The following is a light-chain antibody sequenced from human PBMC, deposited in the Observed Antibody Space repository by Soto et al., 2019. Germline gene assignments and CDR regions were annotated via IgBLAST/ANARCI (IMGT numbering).Light chain of an antibody. CDR2: DAS. CDR1: QSVSSY. Sequence: EIVLTQSPAPLSLSPGEIATLSCRASQSVSSYLAWYQQKPGQAPRLLIYDASNRATGIPARFSGSGSGTDFTLTISSLEPEDFAVYYCQQRSNWPPLTFGGGTKVEIK. CDR3: QQRSNWPPLT. V-gene: IGKV3-11*01. J-gene: IGKJ4*01.